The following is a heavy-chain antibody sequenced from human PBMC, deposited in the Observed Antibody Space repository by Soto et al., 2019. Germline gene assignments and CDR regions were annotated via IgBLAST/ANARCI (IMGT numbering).Heavy chain of an antibody. J-gene: IGHJ5*02. CDR1: GGSISSGGYS. D-gene: IGHD6-13*01. Sequence: QLQLQESGSGLVKPSQTLSLTCAVSGGSISSGGYSWSWIRQPPGKGLEWIGYIYHSGSTYYNPSLKSRGSILVDRSNNQFALKLGSVTAADTAVYYCARVIAAADTISGWFDPWGQGTLVTVSS. CDR3: ARVIAAADTISGWFDP. CDR2: IYHSGST. V-gene: IGHV4-30-2*01.